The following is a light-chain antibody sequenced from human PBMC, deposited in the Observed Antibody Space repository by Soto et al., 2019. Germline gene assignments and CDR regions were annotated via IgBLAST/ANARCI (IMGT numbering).Light chain of an antibody. J-gene: IGKJ1*01. CDR2: GAS. V-gene: IGKV3-20*01. CDR3: QQHGRSGS. CDR1: QSVSNNY. Sequence: EIVLTQSPGTLSLSPGERATLSCRASQSVSNNYLAWYQQKPGQAPRLLIYGASNRATGIPDRFSGSGSGTDFTLTISRLEPEESAVYYCQQHGRSGSSGQRTKVEIK.